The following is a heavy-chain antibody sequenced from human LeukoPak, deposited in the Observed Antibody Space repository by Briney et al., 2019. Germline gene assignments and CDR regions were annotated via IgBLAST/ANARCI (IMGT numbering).Heavy chain of an antibody. CDR1: GGSISSYY. J-gene: IGHJ5*02. V-gene: IGHV4-59*08. CDR2: IYYTGAT. CDR3: ARQPTGWNWFDP. Sequence: PSEILSLTCTVSGGSISSYYWSWIRLPPGKGLEWIGYIYYTGATYYNPSLKSRVTISIDTSKSQFSLKLNSVTAADTAVYYCARQPTGWNWFDPWGQGTLVTVSS. D-gene: IGHD4-17*01.